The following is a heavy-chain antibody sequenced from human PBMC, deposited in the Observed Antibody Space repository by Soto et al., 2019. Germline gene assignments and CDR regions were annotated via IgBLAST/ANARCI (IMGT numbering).Heavy chain of an antibody. Sequence: XSVKGACKAAGYRLTDYHIHWVRQAPGQGLEWLGRINPKSGGTSTAQKFQGWVTMTTDTSISTASMELTRLTSDDTAIYYCARGDSTDCSNGVCYFFYNHDMDVWGQGTTVTVSS. CDR1: GYRLTDYH. D-gene: IGHD2-8*01. CDR3: ARGDSTDCSNGVCYFFYNHDMDV. J-gene: IGHJ6*02. CDR2: INPKSGGT. V-gene: IGHV1-2*04.